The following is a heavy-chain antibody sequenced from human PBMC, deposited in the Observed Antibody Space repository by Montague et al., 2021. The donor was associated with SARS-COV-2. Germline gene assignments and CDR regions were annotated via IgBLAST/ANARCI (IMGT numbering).Heavy chain of an antibody. CDR3: ARVGVGTMVRGVIPAYYSYGMDV. Sequence: TLSLTCTVSGGSISSGSYYWSWIRQPAGKGLEWIGRIYTSGSTNYNPSLKSRVTISVDTSKNQFSLKLSSVTAADTAVYYCARVGVGTMVRGVIPAYYSYGMDVGGQGTTVTVSS. CDR1: GGSISSGSYY. D-gene: IGHD3-10*01. V-gene: IGHV4-61*02. J-gene: IGHJ6*02. CDR2: IYTSGST.